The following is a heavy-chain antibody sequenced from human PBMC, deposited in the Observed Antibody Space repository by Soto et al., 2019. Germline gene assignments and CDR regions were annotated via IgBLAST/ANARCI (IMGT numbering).Heavy chain of an antibody. CDR1: GYTVTSYG. J-gene: IGHJ6*03. V-gene: IGHV1-18*01. D-gene: IGHD5-18*01. Sequence: ASVKVSCKASGYTVTSYGISWVRQAPGQGLEWMGWISAYNGNTNYALKLQGRVTMTTDTSTSTAYMELRSLRSDDTAVYYCARDRGDSDGYVGYYYMDVWGKGTTVTVSS. CDR3: ARDRGDSDGYVGYYYMDV. CDR2: ISAYNGNT.